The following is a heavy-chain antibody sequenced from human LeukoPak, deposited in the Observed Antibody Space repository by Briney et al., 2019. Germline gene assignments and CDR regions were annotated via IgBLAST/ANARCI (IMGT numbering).Heavy chain of an antibody. CDR2: IFHSGST. CDR1: SDSIFTSNW. V-gene: IGHV4-4*02. D-gene: IGHD2-2*01. CDR3: ARSPTKRVPEDY. J-gene: IGHJ4*02. Sequence: SGTLSLTCTVSSDSIFTSNWWSWVRQPPGKGLEWIGQIFHSGSTSCSPSLKSRVTISMDKSKNQISLRLTSVTAAGTAVYYCARSPTKRVPEDYWGQGTLVTVSS.